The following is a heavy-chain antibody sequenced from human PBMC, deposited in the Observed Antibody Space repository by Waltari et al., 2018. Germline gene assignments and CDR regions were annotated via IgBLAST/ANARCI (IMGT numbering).Heavy chain of an antibody. Sequence: EVQLVQSGAEVKKPGESLKISCKGSGYSFTSYWIGWVRQMPGKGLEWMGIIYPGDSDTRYSPSFQGKVAISADKSISTAYLQWSSLKASDTAMYYCARALDSSTGGIDWFDPWGQGTLVTVSS. CDR2: IYPGDSDT. J-gene: IGHJ5*02. CDR3: ARALDSSTGGIDWFDP. V-gene: IGHV5-51*01. D-gene: IGHD6-13*01. CDR1: GYSFTSYW.